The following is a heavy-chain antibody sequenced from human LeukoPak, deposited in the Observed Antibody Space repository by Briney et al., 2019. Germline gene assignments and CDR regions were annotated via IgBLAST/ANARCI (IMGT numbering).Heavy chain of an antibody. CDR1: GYTFTSYG. CDR2: ISAYNGNT. CDR3: VRDSFEDYYDSSGYYSFFDY. Sequence: ASVKVSCKASGYTFTSYGISWVRQAPGQGLEWMGWISAYNGNTNYAQKLQGRVTMTTDTSTSTAYMELRSLRSDDTAVYYCVRDSFEDYYDSSGYYSFFDYWGQGTLVTVSS. D-gene: IGHD3-22*01. V-gene: IGHV1-18*01. J-gene: IGHJ4*02.